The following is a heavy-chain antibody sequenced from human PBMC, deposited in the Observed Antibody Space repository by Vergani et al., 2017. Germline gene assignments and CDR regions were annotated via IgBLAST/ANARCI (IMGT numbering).Heavy chain of an antibody. CDR3: AKDMYGYYDSSGYFDY. CDR2: ISWNSGTI. J-gene: IGHJ4*02. Sequence: EVQLVESGGGLVQPGRSLRLSCAASGFTFDDYAMHWVRQAPGKGLEWVSGISWNSGTIGYADSVKGRFTISRNNAKDSLYLQMNSLRAEDTALYYCAKDMYGYYDSSGYFDYWGQGTLVTVSS. CDR1: GFTFDDYA. V-gene: IGHV3-9*01. D-gene: IGHD3-22*01.